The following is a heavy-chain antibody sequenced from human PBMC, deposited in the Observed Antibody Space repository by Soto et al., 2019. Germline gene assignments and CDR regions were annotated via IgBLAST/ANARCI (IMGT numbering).Heavy chain of an antibody. V-gene: IGHV3-64D*08. D-gene: IGHD3-3*01. J-gene: IGHJ3*02. CDR3: VKETVNYDFWSGYDDAFDI. CDR2: ISSNGGST. Sequence: PGGSLRLSCSASGFTFSSYAMHWVRQAPGKGLDYVSAISSNGGSTYYADSVKGRFTISRDNSKNTLYLQMSSLRAEDTAVYYCVKETVNYDFWSGYDDAFDIWGQGTMVTVSS. CDR1: GFTFSSYA.